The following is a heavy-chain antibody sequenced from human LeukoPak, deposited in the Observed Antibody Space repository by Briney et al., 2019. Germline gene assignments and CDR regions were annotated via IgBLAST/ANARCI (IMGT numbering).Heavy chain of an antibody. CDR3: ARERVATGGDAFDI. D-gene: IGHD5-12*01. J-gene: IGHJ3*02. Sequence: GGSLRLSCAASGFTVSSVYMTWVRQATGKGLEWVSVLHSGGSKYYADSVKGRFTISRDNAKTSLSLQMNSLRAKDTAVYYCARERVATGGDAFDIWGQGTMVTVSS. CDR1: GFTVSSVY. CDR2: LHSGGSK. V-gene: IGHV3-66*01.